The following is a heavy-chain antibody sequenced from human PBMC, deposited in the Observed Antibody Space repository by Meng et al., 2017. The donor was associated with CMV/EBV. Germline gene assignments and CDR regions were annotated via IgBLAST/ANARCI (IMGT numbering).Heavy chain of an antibody. J-gene: IGHJ2*01. D-gene: IGHD3-10*01. CDR3: ARDPLFGGGGRFDL. V-gene: IGHV1-18*01. CDR1: GYTFTSYG. Sequence: QVRPVQSGCEVKKPGASVKASCKASGYTFTSYGISWVRKALGKGLEWMGWISAYNGNTNYAQKLQGRVTMTTDTSTSTAYMELRSLRSDDTAVYYCARDPLFGGGGRFDLWGRGTLVTVSS. CDR2: ISAYNGNT.